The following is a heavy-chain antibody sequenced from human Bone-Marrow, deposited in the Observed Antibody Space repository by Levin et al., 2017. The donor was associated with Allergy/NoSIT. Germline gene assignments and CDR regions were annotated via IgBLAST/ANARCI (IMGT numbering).Heavy chain of an antibody. CDR3: ARESIVGATGAFDI. J-gene: IGHJ3*02. Sequence: GGSLRLSCAASGFTFSSYAMHWVRQAPGKGLEWVAVISYDGSNKYYADSVKGRFTISRDNSKNTLYLQMNSLRAEDTAVYYCARESIVGATGAFDIWGQGTMVTVSS. D-gene: IGHD1-26*01. CDR1: GFTFSSYA. V-gene: IGHV3-30*04. CDR2: ISYDGSNK.